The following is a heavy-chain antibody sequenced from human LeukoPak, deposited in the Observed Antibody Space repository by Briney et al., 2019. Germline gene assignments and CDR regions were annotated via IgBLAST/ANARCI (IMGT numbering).Heavy chain of an antibody. CDR2: INAGNGNT. CDR3: AREGSDSSGRDYYYYGMDV. J-gene: IGHJ6*04. V-gene: IGHV1-3*01. CDR1: GYTFTSYA. Sequence: ASVKVSCKASGYTFTSYAMHWVRQAPGQRLEWMGWINAGNGNTKYSQKFQGRVTITRDASASTAYMELSSLRSEDTAVYYCAREGSDSSGRDYYYYGMDVWGKGTTVTVSS. D-gene: IGHD3-22*01.